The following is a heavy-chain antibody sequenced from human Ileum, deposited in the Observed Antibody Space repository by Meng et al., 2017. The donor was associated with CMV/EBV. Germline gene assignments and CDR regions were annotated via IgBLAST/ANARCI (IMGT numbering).Heavy chain of an antibody. Sequence: GESLKISRAASGFTFSNAWMSWVRQAPGKGLEWVGRIKSKTDGGTTDYAAPVKGRFTISRDDSKNTLYLQMDSLKTEDTAVYYCTWSGYSGYWGQGTLVTVSS. CDR2: IKSKTDGGTT. CDR1: GFTFSNAW. V-gene: IGHV3-15*01. CDR3: TWSGYSGY. D-gene: IGHD3-3*01. J-gene: IGHJ4*02.